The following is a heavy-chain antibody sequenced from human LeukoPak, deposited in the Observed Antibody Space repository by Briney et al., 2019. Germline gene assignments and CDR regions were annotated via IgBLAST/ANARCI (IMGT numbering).Heavy chain of an antibody. Sequence: ASVKVSCKVSGYTLTELSMHWVQQAPGKGLEWMGGFDPEDGETIYAQKFQGRVTMTEDTSTDTAYMELSSLRSEDTAVYYCATGVLEYSSSSEKYYYYYYMDVWGKGTTVTVSS. CDR1: GYTLTELS. CDR2: FDPEDGET. D-gene: IGHD6-6*01. V-gene: IGHV1-24*01. J-gene: IGHJ6*03. CDR3: ATGVLEYSSSSEKYYYYYYMDV.